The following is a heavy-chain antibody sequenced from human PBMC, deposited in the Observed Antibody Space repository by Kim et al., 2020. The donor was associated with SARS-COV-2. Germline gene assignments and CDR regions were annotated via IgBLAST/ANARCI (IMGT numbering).Heavy chain of an antibody. CDR2: ISGSGGST. Sequence: GGSLRLSCAASGFTFSSYAMSWVRQAPGKGLEWVSAISGSGGSTYYADSVKGRFTISRDNSKNTLYLQMNSLRAEDTAVYYCAKDPPLRYYDSSGLPLFGDYWGQGTRVTVSS. V-gene: IGHV3-23*01. D-gene: IGHD3-22*01. CDR1: GFTFSSYA. J-gene: IGHJ4*02. CDR3: AKDPPLRYYDSSGLPLFGDY.